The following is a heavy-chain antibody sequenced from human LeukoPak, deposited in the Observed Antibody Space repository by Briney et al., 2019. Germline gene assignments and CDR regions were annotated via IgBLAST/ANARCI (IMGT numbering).Heavy chain of an antibody. CDR3: ARASPGYCSSTSCYAFDY. D-gene: IGHD2-2*01. J-gene: IGHJ4*02. CDR2: IYHSGST. Sequence: SETLSLTCAVSGGSISSGGYSWSWIRQPPGKGLEWIGYIYHSGSTHYNPSLKSRVTISVDRSKNQFSLKLSSVTAADTAVYYCARASPGYCSSTSCYAFDYWGQGTLVTVSS. V-gene: IGHV4-30-2*01. CDR1: GGSISSGGYS.